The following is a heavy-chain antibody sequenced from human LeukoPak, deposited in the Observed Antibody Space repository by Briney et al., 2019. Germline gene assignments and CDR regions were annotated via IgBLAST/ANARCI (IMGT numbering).Heavy chain of an antibody. J-gene: IGHJ3*01. D-gene: IGHD4-23*01. CDR2: IYPADSDS. CDR3: ARLISRWGAFDL. V-gene: IGHV5-51*01. CDR1: GYTFINYW. Sequence: GESLKISCRGSGYTFINYWTGWVRQMPGEGPEWMGIIYPADSDSTYSPSFQGQVTFSADKSISTAYLQWSSLKASDTAMYYCARLISRWGAFDLWGQGTMVTVSS.